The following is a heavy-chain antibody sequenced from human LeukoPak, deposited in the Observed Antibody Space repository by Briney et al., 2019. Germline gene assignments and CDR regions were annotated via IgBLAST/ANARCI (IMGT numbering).Heavy chain of an antibody. J-gene: IGHJ4*02. Sequence: PGGSLRLSCAASGFTFSSYAMGWVRQAPGKGLEWVSSISGSGGSTYYADSVKGRFTISRDNSKNTLYLQMNSLRAEDTAVYYCAKVGGGYSSGWYTDYFDYWGQGTLVTVSS. CDR1: GFTFSSYA. V-gene: IGHV3-23*01. CDR3: AKVGGGYSSGWYTDYFDY. D-gene: IGHD6-19*01. CDR2: ISGSGGST.